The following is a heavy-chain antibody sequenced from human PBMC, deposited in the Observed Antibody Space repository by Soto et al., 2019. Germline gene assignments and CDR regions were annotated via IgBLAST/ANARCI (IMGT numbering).Heavy chain of an antibody. D-gene: IGHD6-19*01. CDR1: GFTFSSYA. CDR3: AKGLVRGDY. CDR2: ISGSGGST. J-gene: IGHJ4*02. Sequence: EVQLLESGGGLVQPGGSLRLSCAASGFTFSSYAMSWVRQAPGKGLEWVSAISGSGGSTYYADSVKGRFTISRDNSKNTRYLQMSSLRVEYTAVYYCAKGLVRGDYWGQGTLVTVSS. V-gene: IGHV3-23*01.